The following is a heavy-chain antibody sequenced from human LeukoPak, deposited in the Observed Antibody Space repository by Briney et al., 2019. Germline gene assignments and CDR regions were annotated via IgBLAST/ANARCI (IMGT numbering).Heavy chain of an antibody. J-gene: IGHJ4*02. V-gene: IGHV4-34*01. CDR2: INHSGST. CDR3: ARLAVAGTDY. CDR1: GGSFSGYY. D-gene: IGHD6-19*01. Sequence: SETLSLTCAVYGGSFSGYYWSWIRQPPGKGLEWIGEINHSGSTNYNPSLKSRVTISVDTSKNQFSLKLSSVTAAGTAVYYCARLAVAGTDYWGQGTLVTVSS.